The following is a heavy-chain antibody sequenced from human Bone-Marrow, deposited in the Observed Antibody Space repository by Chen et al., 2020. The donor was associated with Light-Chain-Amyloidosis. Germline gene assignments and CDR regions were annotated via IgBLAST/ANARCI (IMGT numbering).Heavy chain of an antibody. CDR2: IYPDDSDA. CDR1: GYTFPNYW. Sequence: EVQLEQSGPEVKKPGESLKISCKGSGYTFPNYWIGWVRQMPGKGLEWMGVIYPDDSDARYSPSFERQVTISADNSITTAYLQWRSLKASDTAMYYCARRRDGYNFDYWGQGTLVTVSS. D-gene: IGHD5-12*01. CDR3: ARRRDGYNFDY. J-gene: IGHJ4*02. V-gene: IGHV5-51*01.